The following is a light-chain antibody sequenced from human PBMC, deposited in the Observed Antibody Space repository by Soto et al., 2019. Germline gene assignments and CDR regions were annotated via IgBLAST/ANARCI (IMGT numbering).Light chain of an antibody. Sequence: DVHMTQSPSSLSASVGDRVTITCRASESIATWLAWYQQKPGQAPKLLIYDASRLESGVPSRFSGGGSGTEFTLNISGLQPEDFATYYCHQYNSYFGPGTTLAI. CDR3: HQYNSY. CDR1: ESIATW. V-gene: IGKV1-5*01. CDR2: DAS. J-gene: IGKJ2*01.